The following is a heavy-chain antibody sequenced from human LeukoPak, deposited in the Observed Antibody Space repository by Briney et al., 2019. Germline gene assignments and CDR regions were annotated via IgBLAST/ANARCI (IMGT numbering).Heavy chain of an antibody. CDR1: GFTFSSYS. CDR3: ARGPGSMWVVVTAIPDDAFDI. Sequence: GGSLRLSCAASGFTFSSYSMNWVRQAPGKGLEWVSSISSSSSYIYYADSVKGRFTISRDNAKNSLYLQMNSLRAEDTAVYYCARGPGSMWVVVTAIPDDAFDIWGQGTMVTVSS. D-gene: IGHD2-21*02. CDR2: ISSSSSYI. J-gene: IGHJ3*02. V-gene: IGHV3-21*01.